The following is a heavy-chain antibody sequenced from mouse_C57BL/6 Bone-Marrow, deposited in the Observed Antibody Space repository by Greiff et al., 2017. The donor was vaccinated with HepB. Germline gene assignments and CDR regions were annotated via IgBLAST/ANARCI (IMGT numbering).Heavy chain of an antibody. CDR2: ISNGGGST. CDR1: GFTFSDYY. Sequence: EVQLVESGGGLVQPGGSLKLSCAASGFTFSDYYMYWVRQTPEKRLEWVAYISNGGGSTYYPDTVKGRFTISRDNAKNTLYLQMSRLKSEDTAMYYCARAYYSNFLAYWGQGTLVTVSA. CDR3: ARAYYSNFLAY. V-gene: IGHV5-12*01. D-gene: IGHD2-5*01. J-gene: IGHJ3*01.